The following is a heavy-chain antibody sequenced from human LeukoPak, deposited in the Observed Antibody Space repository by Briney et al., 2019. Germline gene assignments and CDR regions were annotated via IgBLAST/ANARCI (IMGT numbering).Heavy chain of an antibody. CDR2: IYYSGST. CDR1: GGSLDSDTHY. D-gene: IGHD1-1*01. Sequence: SETLSLTCTVSGGSLDSDTHYWIWIRQLPGKGLEWIGYIYYSGSTNYNPSLKSRVTISVDTSKNQFSLKLSSVTAADTAVYYCARALGTFWGQGTLVTVSS. CDR3: ARALGTF. V-gene: IGHV4-61*01. J-gene: IGHJ4*02.